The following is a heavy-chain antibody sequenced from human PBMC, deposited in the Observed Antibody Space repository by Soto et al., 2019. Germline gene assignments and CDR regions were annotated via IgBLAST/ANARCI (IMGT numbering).Heavy chain of an antibody. CDR3: ARGLHSYGYPVDY. Sequence: SETLSLTCAVYGGSFSGYYWSWIRQPPGKGLEWIGEINHSGSTNYNPSLKSRVTISVDTSKNQFSLKLSSVTAADTAVYYCARGLHSYGYPVDYWGQGTLVTVSS. V-gene: IGHV4-34*01. CDR1: GGSFSGYY. J-gene: IGHJ4*02. CDR2: INHSGST. D-gene: IGHD5-18*01.